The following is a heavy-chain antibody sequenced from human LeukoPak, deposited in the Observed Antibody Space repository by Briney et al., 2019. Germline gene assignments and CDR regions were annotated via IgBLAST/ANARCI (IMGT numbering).Heavy chain of an antibody. V-gene: IGHV3-30-3*01. CDR3: ARSFLYSSEDY. D-gene: IGHD6-25*01. CDR1: GFTFSSFA. J-gene: IGHJ4*02. CDR2: ISYDGSNK. Sequence: SGGSLRLSCAALGFTFSSFAMHWFGQPPGRGLEWVAVISYDGSNKYYADSVKGRFTISRDNSKNTLYLQMNSLRAEDTAVYYCARSFLYSSEDYWGQGTLVTVSS.